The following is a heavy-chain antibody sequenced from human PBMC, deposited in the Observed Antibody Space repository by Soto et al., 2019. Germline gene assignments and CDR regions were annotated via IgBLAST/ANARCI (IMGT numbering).Heavy chain of an antibody. CDR2: ISGNTGDT. D-gene: IGHD3-9*01. V-gene: IGHV1-18*01. Sequence: ASVKVSCKASGYTFTSYAISWVRQAPGQGLEWMGWISGNTGDTRYAQKLQGRVTMTTDTSTSTVYMELRRLRSDDTAVYYCARVDWGNAYWYFDLWGRGTLVTVSS. CDR3: ARVDWGNAYWYFDL. CDR1: GYTFTSYA. J-gene: IGHJ2*01.